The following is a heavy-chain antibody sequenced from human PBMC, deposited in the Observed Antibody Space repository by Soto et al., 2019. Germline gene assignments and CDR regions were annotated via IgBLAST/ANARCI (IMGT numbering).Heavy chain of an antibody. CDR3: ARGGYYFYMDV. CDR1: GGSVPISNW. CDR2: IHHSGST. Sequence: QVQLQESGPGLVKPSGTLSLTCTVSGGSVPISNWWSWVRQTPGKGLEWFGQIHHSGSTNYNPSLTTRLTISVDKSKNQFPLEMKSVTAADTAVYYCARGGYYFYMDVWCKGTTVTVSS. D-gene: IGHD1-26*01. V-gene: IGHV4-4*02. J-gene: IGHJ6*03.